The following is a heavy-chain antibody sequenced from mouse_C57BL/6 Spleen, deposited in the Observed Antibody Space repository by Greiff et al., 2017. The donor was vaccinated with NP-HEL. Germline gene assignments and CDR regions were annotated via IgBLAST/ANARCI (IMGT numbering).Heavy chain of an antibody. CDR3: ARVGDGYPFYFDY. J-gene: IGHJ2*01. CDR1: GYSITSGYY. D-gene: IGHD2-3*01. V-gene: IGHV3-6*01. CDR2: ISYDGSN. Sequence: EVKLVESGPGLVKPSQSLSLTCSVTGYSITSGYYWNWIRQFPGNKLEWMGYISYDGSNNYNPSLKNRISITRDTSKNQFFLKLNSVTTEDTATYYCARVGDGYPFYFDYWGQGTTLTVSS.